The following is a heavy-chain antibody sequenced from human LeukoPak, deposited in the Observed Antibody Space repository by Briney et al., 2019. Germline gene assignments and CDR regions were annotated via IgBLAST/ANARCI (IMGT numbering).Heavy chain of an antibody. Sequence: GSLRLSCAASGFTFSSYAMSWVRQAPGKGLEWVSAISGSGGSTYYADSVKGRFTISRDNSKNTLYLQMNSLRAEDTAVYYCARAPTRTYYYYGMDVWGQGTTVTVSS. CDR2: ISGSGGST. CDR1: GFTFSSYA. V-gene: IGHV3-23*01. J-gene: IGHJ6*02. CDR3: ARAPTRTYYYYGMDV.